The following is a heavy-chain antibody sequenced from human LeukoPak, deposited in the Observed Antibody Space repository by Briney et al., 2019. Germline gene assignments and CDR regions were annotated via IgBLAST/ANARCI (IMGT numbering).Heavy chain of an antibody. Sequence: SETLSLTCAVSSGSISSRGCWTWVRQSPGKGLEWIGEIYYSGSTNYNPSLKNRVTISVDTSKNQFSLKLSSVTAADTAVYYCARGYDSSGYVDYWGQGTLVTVSS. J-gene: IGHJ4*02. CDR2: IYYSGST. D-gene: IGHD3-22*01. V-gene: IGHV4-4*02. CDR3: ARGYDSSGYVDY. CDR1: SGSISSRGC.